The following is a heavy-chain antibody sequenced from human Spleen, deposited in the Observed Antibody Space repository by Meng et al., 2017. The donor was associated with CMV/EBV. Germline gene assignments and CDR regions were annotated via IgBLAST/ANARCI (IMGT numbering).Heavy chain of an antibody. CDR1: GGSIGTSGSY. D-gene: IGHD1-26*01. J-gene: IGHJ4*02. CDR2: IYYSGST. Sequence: GGSIGTSGSYWGWIRQPPGKGLEWIGSIYYSGSTHYNPSLNSRVTISIDTSANEFSLRLSSVTAADTAVYYCARGPSVTATTLDYWGLGMLVTVSS. CDR3: ARGPSVTATTLDY. V-gene: IGHV4-39*07.